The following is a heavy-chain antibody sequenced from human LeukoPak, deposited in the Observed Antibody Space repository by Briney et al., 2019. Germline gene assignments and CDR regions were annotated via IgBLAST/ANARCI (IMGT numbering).Heavy chain of an antibody. D-gene: IGHD3-16*02. J-gene: IGHJ4*02. CDR1: GFTFSSYS. V-gene: IGHV3-21*01. Sequence: GGSLRLSCAASGFTFSSYSMNWVRQAPGKGLEWVSSISSSSSYIYYADSVKGRFTISRDNAKNSLYLQMNSLRAEDTAVYYCARDPWLPWGSYRPFDYWGQGTLVTVSP. CDR2: ISSSSSYI. CDR3: ARDPWLPWGSYRPFDY.